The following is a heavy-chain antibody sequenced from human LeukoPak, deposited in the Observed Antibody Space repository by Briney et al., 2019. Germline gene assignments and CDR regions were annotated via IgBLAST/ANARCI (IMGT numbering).Heavy chain of an antibody. D-gene: IGHD2-21*02. CDR2: ISTSSTYI. V-gene: IGHV3-21*01. CDR1: GFTFSSYR. Sequence: PGGSHMLCCAASGFTFSSYRMTWVRQAPGKGLEWVSSISTSSTYIYYADSVKGRFTISRDNAKNSLYLQMNSLRVEDTAVYYCARAAYCGGDCSVSRFDYWGQGTVVSVSS. J-gene: IGHJ4*02. CDR3: ARAAYCGGDCSVSRFDY.